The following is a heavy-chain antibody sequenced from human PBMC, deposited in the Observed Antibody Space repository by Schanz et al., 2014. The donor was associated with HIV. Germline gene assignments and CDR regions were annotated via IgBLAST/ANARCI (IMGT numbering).Heavy chain of an antibody. CDR2: INPSGGAT. CDR1: GYTFTSYY. J-gene: IGHJ4*02. D-gene: IGHD2-21*02. Sequence: QVQLVQSGAEVKRPGASVKVSCKASGYTFTSYYMHWVRRAPGQGLEWMGIINPSGGATSYAQKFQGRVTMTRDTSTSTVYMDLSSLTSEDTAVYYCARDFNIGDQYYFDHWGQGTLVTVSS. V-gene: IGHV1-46*01. CDR3: ARDFNIGDQYYFDH.